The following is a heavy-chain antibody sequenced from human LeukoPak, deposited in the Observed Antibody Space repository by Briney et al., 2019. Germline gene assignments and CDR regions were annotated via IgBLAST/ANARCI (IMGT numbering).Heavy chain of an antibody. J-gene: IGHJ6*03. D-gene: IGHD1-26*01. CDR1: GYTFTGYY. CDR2: INPNSGGT. CDR3: AREPTYSGSYYYYCMDV. V-gene: IGHV1-2*06. Sequence: GASVKVSCKASGYTFTGYYMHWVRQAPGQGLEWMGRINPNSGGTNYAQKFQGRVTMTRDTSISTAYMELSRLRSDDTAVYYCAREPTYSGSYYYYCMDVWGKGTTVTVSS.